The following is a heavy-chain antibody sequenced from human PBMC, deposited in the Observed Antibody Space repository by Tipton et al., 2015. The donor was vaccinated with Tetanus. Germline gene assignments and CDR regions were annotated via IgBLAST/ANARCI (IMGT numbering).Heavy chain of an antibody. J-gene: IGHJ4*02. Sequence: TLSLTCTVSGGSLSISNFYWDWIRQPPGKGLEWIGTIYYSGSTYYNPSLQSRVTVSVDTSKNQFSLRLSSVTAADTAVYYCVTSLAVSRPIDYWGQGTLVTVAS. V-gene: IGHV4-39*01. CDR3: VTSLAVSRPIDY. CDR2: IYYSGST. CDR1: GGSLSISNFY. D-gene: IGHD6-19*01.